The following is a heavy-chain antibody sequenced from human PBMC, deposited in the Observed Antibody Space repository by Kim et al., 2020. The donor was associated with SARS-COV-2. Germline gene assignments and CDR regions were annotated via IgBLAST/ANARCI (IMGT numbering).Heavy chain of an antibody. V-gene: IGHV4-61*01. CDR3: ARSGSPYYDFWSGYYGYVDL. CDR1: GGSVSSGSYY. CDR2: IYYSGST. D-gene: IGHD3-3*01. Sequence: SETLSLTCTVSGGSVSSGSYYWSWIRQPPGKGLEWIGYIYYSGSTNYNPSLKSRVTISVDTSKNQFSLKLSSVTAADTAVYYCARSGSPYYDFWSGYYGYVDLWGRGTLVTVSS. J-gene: IGHJ2*01.